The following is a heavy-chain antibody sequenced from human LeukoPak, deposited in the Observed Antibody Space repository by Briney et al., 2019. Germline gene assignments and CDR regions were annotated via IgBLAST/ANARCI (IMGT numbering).Heavy chain of an antibody. CDR1: GFTFSSYS. J-gene: IGHJ4*02. Sequence: PGGSLRLSCAASGFTFSSYSMNWVRQAPGKGLEWVSSISSSSSYIYYADSVKGRFTNSRDNAKNSLYLQMNSLRAEDTAAYYCASGYNWNQGYFDYWGQGTLVTVSS. V-gene: IGHV3-21*01. CDR2: ISSSSSYI. CDR3: ASGYNWNQGYFDY. D-gene: IGHD1-20*01.